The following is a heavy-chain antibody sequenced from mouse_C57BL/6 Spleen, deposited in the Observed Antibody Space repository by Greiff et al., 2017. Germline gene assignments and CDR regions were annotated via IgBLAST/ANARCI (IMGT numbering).Heavy chain of an antibody. CDR1: GYTFTSYT. Sequence: LVESGAELARPGASVKMSCKASGYTFTSYTMHWVKQRPGQGLEWIGYINPSSGYTKYNQKFKDKATLTADKSSSTAYMQLSSLTSEDSAVYYCARRYYGSSYDAMDYCGQGTSVTVSS. V-gene: IGHV1-4*01. CDR3: ARRYYGSSYDAMDY. D-gene: IGHD1-1*01. CDR2: INPSSGYT. J-gene: IGHJ4*01.